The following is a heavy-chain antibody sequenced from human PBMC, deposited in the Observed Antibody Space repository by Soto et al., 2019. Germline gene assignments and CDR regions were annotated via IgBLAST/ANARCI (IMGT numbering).Heavy chain of an antibody. J-gene: IGHJ4*02. CDR2: IDPSDSYT. Sequence: GESLKISFKGSGYSFTSYLISWVRQMPVKGLEWMGRIDPSDSYTTYSPSFQGHVTISTDRSISTAYLQWSSLKASDTAMYYCARHPLPHSSTWYVVGDYCGQGLLLTLSS. V-gene: IGHV5-10-1*01. D-gene: IGHD6-13*01. CDR1: GYSFTSYL. CDR3: ARHPLPHSSTWYVVGDY.